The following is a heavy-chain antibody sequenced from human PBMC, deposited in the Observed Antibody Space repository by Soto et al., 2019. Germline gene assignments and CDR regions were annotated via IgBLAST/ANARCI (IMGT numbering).Heavy chain of an antibody. V-gene: IGHV4-31*03. Sequence: SETLSLTCTVSGGSISSCGFYWSWIRQHPGKGREWIGYIYYSGSTYYNPSLKSRVTISVDKAKNQFSLKLSSVTAADTAVYYWSSTVLVDATSFWGHPWGQGSLVTVS. CDR1: GGSISSCGFY. CDR2: IYYSGST. CDR3: SSTVLVDATSFWGHP. J-gene: IGHJ5*02. D-gene: IGHD2-15*01.